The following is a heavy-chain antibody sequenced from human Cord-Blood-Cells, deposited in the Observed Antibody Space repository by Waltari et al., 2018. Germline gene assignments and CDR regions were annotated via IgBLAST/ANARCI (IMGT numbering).Heavy chain of an antibody. D-gene: IGHD6-19*01. CDR1: GYTFTSYG. CDR3: ARAGIAVAGTEYNWFDP. V-gene: IGHV1-18*04. CDR2: ISAYKGNT. Sequence: QVQLVQSGAEVKKPGASVKVSCKASGYTFTSYGISWVRQATGQGLEWMGWISAYKGNTNYAQKLEGRVTMTTDTSTRTAYMELRSLRSDDTAVYYCARAGIAVAGTEYNWFDPWGQGTLVTVSS. J-gene: IGHJ5*02.